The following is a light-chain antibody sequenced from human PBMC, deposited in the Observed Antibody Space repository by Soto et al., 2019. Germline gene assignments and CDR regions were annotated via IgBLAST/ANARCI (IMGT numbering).Light chain of an antibody. CDR1: QSVSRN. Sequence: EIVMMQSPATLSVSPGERATLSCRASQSVSRNLAWYQQKPGQAPRLLIYGASTRATDIPARFSGSGSGTEFTLTISSLQSEDFAVYYCQQYNNWPPYTFGQGTKLEIK. V-gene: IGKV3-15*01. CDR3: QQYNNWPPYT. CDR2: GAS. J-gene: IGKJ2*01.